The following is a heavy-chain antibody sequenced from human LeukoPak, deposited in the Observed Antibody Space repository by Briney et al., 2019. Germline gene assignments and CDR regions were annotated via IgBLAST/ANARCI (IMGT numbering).Heavy chain of an antibody. Sequence: PGGSLRLSCAASGFAFSSYAMNWVRQAPGKGLEWVSGISSGGGSTFYADSVKGRFTISRDNSKNTLYLQMNSLRAEDTAVYYCARDGDYDSSGYPFFDYWGQGTLVTVSS. CDR3: ARDGDYDSSGYPFFDY. CDR1: GFAFSSYA. CDR2: ISSGGGST. D-gene: IGHD3-22*01. V-gene: IGHV3-23*01. J-gene: IGHJ4*02.